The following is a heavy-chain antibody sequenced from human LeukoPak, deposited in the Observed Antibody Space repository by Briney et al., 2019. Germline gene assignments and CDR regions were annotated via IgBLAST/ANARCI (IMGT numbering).Heavy chain of an antibody. CDR3: AKGRAPYYYDSSDFFDY. CDR1: GFTFSSYG. V-gene: IGHV3-30*18. Sequence: RSLRLSCAASGFTFSSYGMHWIRQAPGKGLEWVAVISYDGSNKYYADSVKGRFTIFRDNSKNTLYLQMNSLRAEDTAVYYCAKGRAPYYYDSSDFFDYWGQGTLVTASS. CDR2: ISYDGSNK. J-gene: IGHJ4*02. D-gene: IGHD3-22*01.